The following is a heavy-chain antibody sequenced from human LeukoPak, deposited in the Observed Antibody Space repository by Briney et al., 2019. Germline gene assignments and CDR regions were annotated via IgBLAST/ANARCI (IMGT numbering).Heavy chain of an antibody. D-gene: IGHD3-16*01. CDR2: IHPNGRDT. Sequence: GASVKVSCKTSGYSFSDHHIHWVRQAPGQGLEWMGSIHPNGRDTEYAQKFQGRMTMTMDTSLSTGYMELNRLTSDDTAVYHCSARFGPGPVWGQGTLVTASS. V-gene: IGHV1-2*02. J-gene: IGHJ4*02. CDR3: SARFGPGPV. CDR1: GYSFSDHH.